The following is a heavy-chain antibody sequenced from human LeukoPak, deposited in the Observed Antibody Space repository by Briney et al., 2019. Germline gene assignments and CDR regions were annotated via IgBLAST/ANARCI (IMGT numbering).Heavy chain of an antibody. CDR3: AKDLTAAAANGNWFDP. Sequence: PGGSLRLSCAASGFTFSSYGMHWVRQAPGKGLEWVAVISYDGSNKYYADSVKGRFTISRDNSKNTLYLQMNSLRAEDTAVYYCAKDLTAAAANGNWFDPWGQGTLVTVSS. D-gene: IGHD6-13*01. CDR2: ISYDGSNK. CDR1: GFTFSSYG. V-gene: IGHV3-30*18. J-gene: IGHJ5*02.